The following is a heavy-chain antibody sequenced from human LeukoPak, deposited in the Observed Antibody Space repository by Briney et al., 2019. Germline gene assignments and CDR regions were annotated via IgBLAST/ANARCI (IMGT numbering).Heavy chain of an antibody. CDR1: GYTFTGYY. J-gene: IGHJ3*02. V-gene: IGHV1-2*02. Sequence: ASVKVSCKASGYTFTGYYMHWVRQAPGQGLEWMGWINPNSGGTNYAQKFQGRVTMTRDTSISTAYMELSRLRSDDTAVYHCARDLYSSGWTDAFDIWGQGTMVTVSS. CDR2: INPNSGGT. D-gene: IGHD6-19*01. CDR3: ARDLYSSGWTDAFDI.